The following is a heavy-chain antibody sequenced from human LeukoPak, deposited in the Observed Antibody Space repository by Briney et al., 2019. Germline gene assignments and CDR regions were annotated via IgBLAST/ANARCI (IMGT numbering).Heavy chain of an antibody. D-gene: IGHD2-2*01. CDR2: INHSGST. J-gene: IGHJ1*01. CDR3: ARRGYCSSTSCYVGGEYFQH. Sequence: SETLSLTCTVSGGSISSGGYYWSWIRQPPGKGLEWIGEINHSGSTNYNPSLKSRVTISVDTSKNQFSLKLSSVTAADTAVYYCARRGYCSSTSCYVGGEYFQHWGQGTLVTVSS. CDR1: GGSISSGGYY. V-gene: IGHV4-39*07.